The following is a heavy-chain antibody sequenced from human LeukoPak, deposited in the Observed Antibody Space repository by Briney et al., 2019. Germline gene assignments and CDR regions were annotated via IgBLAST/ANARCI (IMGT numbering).Heavy chain of an antibody. Sequence: GSLRLSCAASGLTFSNYILNWVRQAPGEGLEWVSSSSTSSTYMYYADSVKGRFTISRDNAKSSLYLQMNSLRAEDTAVYYCARAMSFYYGSAFDYWGQGTLVTVSS. CDR3: ARAMSFYYGSAFDY. CDR1: GLTFSNYI. J-gene: IGHJ4*02. V-gene: IGHV3-21*01. CDR2: SSTSSTYM. D-gene: IGHD3-10*01.